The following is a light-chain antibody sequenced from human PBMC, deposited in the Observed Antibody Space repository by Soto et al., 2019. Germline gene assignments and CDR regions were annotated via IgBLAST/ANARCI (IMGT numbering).Light chain of an antibody. J-gene: IGKJ4*01. CDR3: QQCNDLLT. CDR2: DAS. CDR1: QDIRNY. V-gene: IGKV1-33*01. Sequence: DIQMTQSPSSLSASVGDRVTITCQASQDIRNYLNWYQQKPGKAPKLLIYDASNLETGVPSRFSGSGSGRNFTFTTSSLQPEDIATYYYQQCNDLLTFGGGTMIEIK.